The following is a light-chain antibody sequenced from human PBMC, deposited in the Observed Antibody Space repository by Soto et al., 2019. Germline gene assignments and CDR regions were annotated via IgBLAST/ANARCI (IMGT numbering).Light chain of an antibody. J-gene: IGKJ1*01. CDR1: QSINNR. Sequence: IQMTQSPSTLSASIGDRVTITCLASQSINNRLAWYQQMPGKAPNLLIYDASTLESGVPSRFRGSGSETEFTLTISGLQPDDFATYYCQQFIDGWTFGQGTKVEIK. CDR3: QQFIDGWT. CDR2: DAS. V-gene: IGKV1-5*01.